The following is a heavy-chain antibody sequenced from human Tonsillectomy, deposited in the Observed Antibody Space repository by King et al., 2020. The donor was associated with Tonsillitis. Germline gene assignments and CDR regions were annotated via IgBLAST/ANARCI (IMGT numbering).Heavy chain of an antibody. Sequence: VQLVESGGGVERPGGSLRLSCAASGFTFDDYGMSWVRQAPGEGLEWVSAINWNGGSTGYAESVKGRFTISRDNTKKSLYLQMKSPSAEDTALYHCARRDITMTCENYCFDLWGRGTLVTVSS. V-gene: IGHV3-20*01. D-gene: IGHD3-22*01. CDR2: INWNGGST. CDR1: GFTFDDYG. J-gene: IGHJ2*01. CDR3: ARRDITMTCENYCFDL.